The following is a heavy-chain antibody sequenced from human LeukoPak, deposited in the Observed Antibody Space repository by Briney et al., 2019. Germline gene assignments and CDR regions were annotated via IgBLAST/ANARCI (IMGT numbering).Heavy chain of an antibody. V-gene: IGHV3-53*01. Sequence: PGGSLRLSCAASGFIVSSNYMGWARQAPGKGLEYVSVIYSGGNTYYGGSVKGRFTISRDNSKNTIYLQMNSLRAEDTAVFYCARLVATTGRLYFDYWGQGNLVTVSS. D-gene: IGHD1-1*01. J-gene: IGHJ4*02. CDR3: ARLVATTGRLYFDY. CDR1: GFIVSSNY. CDR2: IYSGGNT.